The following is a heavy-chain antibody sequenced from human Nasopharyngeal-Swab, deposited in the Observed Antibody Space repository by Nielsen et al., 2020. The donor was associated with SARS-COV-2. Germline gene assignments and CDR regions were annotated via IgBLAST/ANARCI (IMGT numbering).Heavy chain of an antibody. CDR3: AKDIRRVRWLQLFDY. CDR2: ISWNSGSI. CDR1: GLTFDDYA. J-gene: IGHJ4*02. V-gene: IGHV3-9*01. D-gene: IGHD5-24*01. Sequence: SLKISCAASGLTFDDYAMHWVRQAPGKGLEWVSGISWNSGSIGYADSVKGRFTISRDNAKNSLYLQMNSLRAEDPALYYCAKDIRRVRWLQLFDYWGQGTLVTVSS.